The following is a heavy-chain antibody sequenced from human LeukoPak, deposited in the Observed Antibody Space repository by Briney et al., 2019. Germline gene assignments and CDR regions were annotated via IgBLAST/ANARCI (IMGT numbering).Heavy chain of an antibody. CDR1: GGSISSSNW. CDR3: ARSNSGSYDSQYNWFDP. Sequence: PSETLSLTCAVSGGSISSSNWWSWVRQPPGKGLEWIGEIYHSGSTNYNPSLKSRVTISVDTSKNQFSLKLSSVTAADTALYYCARSNSGSYDSQYNWFDPWGQGTLVTVSS. V-gene: IGHV4-4*02. D-gene: IGHD1-26*01. J-gene: IGHJ5*02. CDR2: IYHSGST.